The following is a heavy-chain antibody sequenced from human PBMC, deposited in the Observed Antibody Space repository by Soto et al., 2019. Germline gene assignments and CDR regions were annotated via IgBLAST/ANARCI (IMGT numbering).Heavy chain of an antibody. V-gene: IGHV2-5*02. J-gene: IGHJ5*02. CDR1: GFSLTTRGVG. CDR2: IYWDDDK. CDR3: AHRSTSVTWGFDP. Sequence: QITLKESGPTLVKPTQTFTLTCTLSGFSLTTRGVGVGWIRQPPGKALEWLALIYWDDDKRYSPCLKSRLTITKDTSKNQVVLTMTIMDPADTATYFGAHRSTSVTWGFDPWGQGTLVTVSS. D-gene: IGHD4-17*01.